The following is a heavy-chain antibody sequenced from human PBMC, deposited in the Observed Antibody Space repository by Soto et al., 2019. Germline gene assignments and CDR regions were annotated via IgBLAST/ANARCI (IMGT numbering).Heavy chain of an antibody. CDR2: IYPGDSDT. CDR3: ARAPKYNWNYFHAFDI. V-gene: IGHV5-51*01. J-gene: IGHJ3*02. D-gene: IGHD1-7*01. Sequence: GESLKISCKGSGYSFTSYWIGWVRQMPGKGLEWMGIIYPGDSDTRYSPSFQGQVTISADKSISTAYLQWSSLKASDTAMYYCARAPKYNWNYFHAFDIWGQGTMVTVSS. CDR1: GYSFTSYW.